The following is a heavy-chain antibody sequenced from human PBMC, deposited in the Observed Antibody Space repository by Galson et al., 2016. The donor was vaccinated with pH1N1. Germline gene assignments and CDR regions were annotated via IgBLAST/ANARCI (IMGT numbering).Heavy chain of an antibody. V-gene: IGHV3-33*01. D-gene: IGHD3-16*01. CDR3: ATDGGRGKTWLYYFEY. Sequence: SLRLSCAASGFTLSTYGMHWVRQAPGKGLEWVAVLWSDGTKKYYGDSVKGRFTISRDTSKNTLYLQMDSLRAEDTAVYYCATDGGRGKTWLYYFEYWGQGTLVTVSS. CDR2: LWSDGTKK. J-gene: IGHJ4*02. CDR1: GFTLSTYG.